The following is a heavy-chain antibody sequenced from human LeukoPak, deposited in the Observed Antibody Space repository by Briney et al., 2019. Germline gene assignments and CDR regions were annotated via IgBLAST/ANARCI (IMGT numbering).Heavy chain of an antibody. J-gene: IGHJ4*02. CDR2: VRYDGSNK. D-gene: IGHD5-12*01. CDR3: ARDGEDRGYDGGY. Sequence: GGSLRLSCAASGFTFSSYGMHWVRQAPGKGLEWVAFVRYDGSNKYYADSVKGRFTISRDNSKNTLYLQMNSLRAEDTAVYYCARDGEDRGYDGGYWGQGTLVTVSS. CDR1: GFTFSSYG. V-gene: IGHV3-30*02.